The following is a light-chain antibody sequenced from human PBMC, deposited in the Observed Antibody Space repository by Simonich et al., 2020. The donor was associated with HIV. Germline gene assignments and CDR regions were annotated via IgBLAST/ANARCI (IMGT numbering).Light chain of an antibody. Sequence: DIQMTQSPSSLSASVGDRVSITCQASQDISNYLNWYHQKPGKAPKVLIYDASNLETGVPSRFSGSGSGTDFTFTINSLQPEDFATYYCHQSYSNPRTFGQGTNMEIK. CDR1: QDISNY. CDR2: DAS. V-gene: IGKV1-33*01. CDR3: HQSYSNPRT. J-gene: IGKJ2*01.